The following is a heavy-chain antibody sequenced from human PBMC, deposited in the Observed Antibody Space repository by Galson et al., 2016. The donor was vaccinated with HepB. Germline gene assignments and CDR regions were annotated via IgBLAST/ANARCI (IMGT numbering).Heavy chain of an antibody. V-gene: IGHV4-39*01. Sequence: SETLSLTCTVSGGSISSSGYYWDWIRQPPGKGLEWIESIYYSGSTYYNPSLKSRVTISVDTSKNQFSLKMSSVTAADTAVYYCARHGEAVAGIAFDYWGQGTLVTVSS. D-gene: IGHD6-19*01. CDR2: IYYSGST. CDR3: ARHGEAVAGIAFDY. J-gene: IGHJ4*02. CDR1: GGSISSSGYY.